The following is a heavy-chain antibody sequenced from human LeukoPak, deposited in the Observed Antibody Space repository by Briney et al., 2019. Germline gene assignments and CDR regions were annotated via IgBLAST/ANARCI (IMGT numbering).Heavy chain of an antibody. CDR3: VKEPDYADSSLFAD. CDR1: GFTFSSYG. D-gene: IGHD3-22*01. V-gene: IGHV3-30*18. J-gene: IGHJ4*01. CDR2: ISYDGSNK. Sequence: GGSLRLSCTASGFTFSSYGMHWVRQAPGKGLEWVAFISYDGSNKYYADSVKGRFTISRDNSKNTLYLQMNSLRAEDTAVYYCVKEPDYADSSLFADWGQGSLVTVSS.